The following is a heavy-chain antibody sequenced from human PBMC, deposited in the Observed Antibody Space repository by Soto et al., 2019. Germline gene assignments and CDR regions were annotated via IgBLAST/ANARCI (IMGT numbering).Heavy chain of an antibody. D-gene: IGHD3-3*01. V-gene: IGHV1-46*01. CDR3: ARDREVLTIFGVVIINNWFDP. CDR2: INPSGGST. Sequence: ASVKVSCKASGYTFTSYYMHWVRQPPGQGLEWMGIINPSGGSTSYAQKFQGRVTMTRDTSTSTVYMELSSLRSEDTAVYYCARDREVLTIFGVVIINNWFDPWGQGTLVTVSS. J-gene: IGHJ5*02. CDR1: GYTFTSYY.